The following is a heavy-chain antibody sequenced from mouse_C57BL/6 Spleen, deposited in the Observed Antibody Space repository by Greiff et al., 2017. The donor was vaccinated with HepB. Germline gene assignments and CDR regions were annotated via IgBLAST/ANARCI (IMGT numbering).Heavy chain of an antibody. CDR2: IDPSDSET. D-gene: IGHD1-1*01. Sequence: QSCKASGYTFTSYWMHWVKQRPIQGLEWIGNIDPSDSETHYNQKFKDKATLTVDKSSSTAYMQLSSLTSEDSAVYYCARRTTVVAPYAMDYWGQGTSVTVSS. CDR1: GYTFTSYW. CDR3: ARRTTVVAPYAMDY. J-gene: IGHJ4*01. V-gene: IGHV1-52*01.